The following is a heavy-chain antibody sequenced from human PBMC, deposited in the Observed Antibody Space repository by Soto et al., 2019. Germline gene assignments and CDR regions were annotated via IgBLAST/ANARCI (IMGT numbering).Heavy chain of an antibody. CDR2: IYYSGTT. V-gene: IGHV4-31*03. CDR3: GRRIPTAGLSDY. Sequence: SESLSLTCTVSGGSINSGGYYWSWIRQHPGKGLEWVGYIYYSGTTYYNPSLQSRLTISRDTPKNQFSLKLTSVTAADTAVYSGGRRIPTAGLSDYWGQGTLVTVSP. J-gene: IGHJ4*02. CDR1: GGSINSGGYY. D-gene: IGHD6-25*01.